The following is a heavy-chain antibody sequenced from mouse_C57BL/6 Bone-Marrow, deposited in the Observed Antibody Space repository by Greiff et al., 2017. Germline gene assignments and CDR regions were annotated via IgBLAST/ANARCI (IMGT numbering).Heavy chain of an antibody. CDR2: IDPEDGET. J-gene: IGHJ2*01. Sequence: EVKLVESGAELVKPGASVKLSCTASGFNIKDYYMHWVKQRTEQGLEWIGRIDPEDGETKYAPKFQGKATITADTSSNTAYLQLSSLTSEDTAVYYCARGVITTVVALDYWGQGTTLTVSS. CDR3: ARGVITTVVALDY. V-gene: IGHV14-2*01. D-gene: IGHD1-1*01. CDR1: GFNIKDYY.